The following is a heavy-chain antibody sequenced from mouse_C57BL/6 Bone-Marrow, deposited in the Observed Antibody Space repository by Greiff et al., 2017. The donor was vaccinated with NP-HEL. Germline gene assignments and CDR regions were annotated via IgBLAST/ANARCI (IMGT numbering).Heavy chain of an antibody. CDR2: ISYDGSN. D-gene: IGHD3-2*02. Sequence: EVKLMESGPGLVKPSQSLSLTCSVTGYSITSGYYWNWIRQFPGNKLEWMGYISYDGSNNYNPSLKNRISITRDTSKNQFFLKLNSVTTEDTATYYCAKATAQVLDYWGQGTSVTVSS. J-gene: IGHJ4*01. CDR3: AKATAQVLDY. V-gene: IGHV3-6*01. CDR1: GYSITSGYY.